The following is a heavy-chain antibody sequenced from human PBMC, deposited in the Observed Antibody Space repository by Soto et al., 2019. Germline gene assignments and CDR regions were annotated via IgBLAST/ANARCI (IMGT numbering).Heavy chain of an antibody. CDR3: TGTTVTTERSWYFDL. J-gene: IGHJ2*01. D-gene: IGHD4-17*01. Sequence: EVQLVESGGGLVQPGGSLKLSCAASGFTFSGSAMHWVRQASGKGLESVGRIRSKANSYATAYAASVKGRFTISRDDSKNTAYLQMNSLKTEDTAVYYCTGTTVTTERSWYFDLWGRGTLVTVSS. CDR1: GFTFSGSA. V-gene: IGHV3-73*01. CDR2: IRSKANSYAT.